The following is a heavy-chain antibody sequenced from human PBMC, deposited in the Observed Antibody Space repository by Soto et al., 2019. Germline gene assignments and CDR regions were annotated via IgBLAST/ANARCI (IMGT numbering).Heavy chain of an antibody. Sequence: GGSLRLSCAASGFTFSSYWMSWVRQAPGKGLEWVANIKQDGSEKYYVDSVKGRLTNSRDNAKNSLYLQMNSLRAEDTAVYYCARGRSMITFGGVIENDAFDIWGQGTMVTVSS. CDR1: GFTFSSYW. D-gene: IGHD3-16*02. J-gene: IGHJ3*02. V-gene: IGHV3-7*01. CDR2: IKQDGSEK. CDR3: ARGRSMITFGGVIENDAFDI.